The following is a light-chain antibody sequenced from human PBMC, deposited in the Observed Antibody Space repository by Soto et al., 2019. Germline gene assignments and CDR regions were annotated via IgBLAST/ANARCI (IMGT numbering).Light chain of an antibody. CDR2: DAS. J-gene: IGKJ4*01. V-gene: IGKV1-5*01. Sequence: DIQMTQSPSSLSASVGDRVTITCRTSQSVSNWLAWYQQRPGIAPKLLIFDASILQSGVPSRFSGSGSGTEFTLSISRLQTDDFATYYCQQYGSFSPITFGGGTKV. CDR1: QSVSNW. CDR3: QQYGSFSPIT.